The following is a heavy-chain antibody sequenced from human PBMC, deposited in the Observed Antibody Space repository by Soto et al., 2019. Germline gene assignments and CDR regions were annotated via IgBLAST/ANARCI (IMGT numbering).Heavy chain of an antibody. CDR1: GFIFSSYE. J-gene: IGHJ5*02. Sequence: PGGSLRLSCAASGFIFSSYEMNWVRQAPGKWLEWVSYVNSDGSSTSYADSVKGRFTISRDNAKNSLYLQTNSLRAEDTAVYYCAGGGDGLDPWGQGTLVTVSS. CDR3: AGGGDGLDP. D-gene: IGHD2-21*02. V-gene: IGHV3-48*03. CDR2: VNSDGSST.